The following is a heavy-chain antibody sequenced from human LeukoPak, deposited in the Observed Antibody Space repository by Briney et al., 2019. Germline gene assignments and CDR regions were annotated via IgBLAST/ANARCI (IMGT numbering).Heavy chain of an antibody. D-gene: IGHD6-19*01. CDR1: GFTFSSYA. Sequence: GGSLRLSCAASGFTFSSYAMSWVRQAPGKGLEWASAISGSGGSTYYADSVKGRFTISRDNSKNTLYLQMNSLRAEDTAVYYCAKETLPGIAVAGTVYWGQGTLVTVSS. J-gene: IGHJ4*02. CDR3: AKETLPGIAVAGTVY. CDR2: ISGSGGST. V-gene: IGHV3-23*01.